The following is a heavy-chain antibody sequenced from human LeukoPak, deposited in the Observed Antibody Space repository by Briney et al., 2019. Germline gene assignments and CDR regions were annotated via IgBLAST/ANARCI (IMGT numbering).Heavy chain of an antibody. CDR2: INPNSGGT. Sequence: GASVKVSCKASGYTFTGYYMHWVRQAPGQGLEWMGWINPNSGGTNYAQKFQGRVTMTRDTSISTAYMELSRLRSDDTALYYCARDLGLLWFGELLTDYWGQGTLVTVSS. CDR1: GYTFTGYY. CDR3: ARDLGLLWFGELLTDY. V-gene: IGHV1-2*02. J-gene: IGHJ4*02. D-gene: IGHD3-10*01.